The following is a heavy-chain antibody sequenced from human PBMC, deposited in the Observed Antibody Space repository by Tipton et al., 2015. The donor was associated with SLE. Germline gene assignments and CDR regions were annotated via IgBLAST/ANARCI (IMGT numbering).Heavy chain of an antibody. J-gene: IGHJ2*01. CDR1: GFGFRTYA. V-gene: IGHV3-23*01. D-gene: IGHD6-13*01. CDR3: VKDGSKGGAGDWYFDL. Sequence: SLRLSCVGSGFGFRTYAMSWVRQAPGRGLEWVSCISVSGVTTDYAASVKDRFIVSRDNSKNTLFLQMDSLRAEDTATYYCVKDGSKGGAGDWYFDLWGRGTPVTVSS. CDR2: ISVSGVTT.